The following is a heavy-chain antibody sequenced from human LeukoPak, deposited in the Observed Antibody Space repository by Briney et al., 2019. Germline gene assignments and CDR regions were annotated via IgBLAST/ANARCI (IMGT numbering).Heavy chain of an antibody. Sequence: SETLSLTCTVSGGSISSSSYYWGWIRQPPGKGLEWIGSIYYSGSTYYNPSLKSRVTISVDTSKNQFSLKLSSVTAADTAVYYCARQRYPQGATFGDWGQGTLVTVSS. V-gene: IGHV4-39*01. CDR3: ARQRYPQGATFGD. J-gene: IGHJ4*02. CDR2: IYYSGST. CDR1: GGSISSSSYY. D-gene: IGHD3-3*01.